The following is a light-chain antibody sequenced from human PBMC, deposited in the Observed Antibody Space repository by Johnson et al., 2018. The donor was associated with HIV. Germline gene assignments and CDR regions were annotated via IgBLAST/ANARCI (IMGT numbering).Light chain of an antibody. CDR2: EIN. CDR1: SSDMGNYA. Sequence: QSVLTQPPSVSAAPGQKVTISCSGSSSDMGNYAVSWYQQLPGTAPKLLIYEINKRPSGIPDRFSASKSGSSATLDITGLQTGDEADYYCGTWDSSLSAFYVFGTGTKVTVL. CDR3: GTWDSSLSAFYV. V-gene: IGLV1-51*02. J-gene: IGLJ1*01.